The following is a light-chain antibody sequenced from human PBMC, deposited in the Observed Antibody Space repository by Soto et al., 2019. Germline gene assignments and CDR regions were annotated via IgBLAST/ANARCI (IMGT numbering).Light chain of an antibody. Sequence: QSALTQPASVSGSPGQSITISCTGASSDVGGYSYVSWYQQHPGKAPKLMIYDVTNRPAGVPDRFSGSKSGNTASLTISGLQAEDEADYYCGSYAVSPYVFVTGSNHTVL. V-gene: IGLV2-14*01. CDR2: DVT. CDR1: SSDVGGYSY. CDR3: GSYAVSPYV. J-gene: IGLJ1*01.